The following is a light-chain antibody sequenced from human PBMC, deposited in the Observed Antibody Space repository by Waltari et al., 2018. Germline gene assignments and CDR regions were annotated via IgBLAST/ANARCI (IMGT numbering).Light chain of an antibody. CDR1: QTVSSGY. V-gene: IGKV3-20*01. CDR2: GAS. Sequence: VLTQSPGTLSLSPVDRATLSCRASQTVSSGYLAWYQQKAGQAPRLLIYGASSRATGIPDRFSCSGSGTDFTLTISRLEPEDSAVYYCQQYDSSPPWTFGQGTKVEI. CDR3: QQYDSSPPWT. J-gene: IGKJ1*01.